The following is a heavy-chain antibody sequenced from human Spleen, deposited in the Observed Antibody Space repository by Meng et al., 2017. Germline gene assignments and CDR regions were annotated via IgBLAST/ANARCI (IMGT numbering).Heavy chain of an antibody. J-gene: IGHJ4*02. CDR2: INHSGST. Sequence: QLQLKQWGAGLLKPSETLSLTCVVSGGSFSDYYWSWIRQPPGKGLEWIGEINHSGSTNYNPSLESRATISVDTSQNNLSLKLSSVTAADSAVYYCARGPTTMAHDFDYWGQGTLVTASS. V-gene: IGHV4-34*01. CDR1: GGSFSDYY. D-gene: IGHD4-11*01. CDR3: ARGPTTMAHDFDY.